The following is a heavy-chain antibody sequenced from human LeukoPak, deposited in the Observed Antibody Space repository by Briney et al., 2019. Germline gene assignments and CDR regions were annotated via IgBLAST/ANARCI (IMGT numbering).Heavy chain of an antibody. CDR1: GFTFNSYS. CDR2: ISNSSSYI. D-gene: IGHD6-13*01. V-gene: IGHV3-21*01. Sequence: GGSLRLSCTASGFTFNSYSMNWVRHAPGKGLEWVSSISNSSSYINSEGSIKGRFTISRDNAKNSLYLQMNSLRAENTAVYYCARDHNFLGSSLLFRAQRMNAFDIWGQGTMVTVSS. CDR3: ARDHNFLGSSLLFRAQRMNAFDI. J-gene: IGHJ3*02.